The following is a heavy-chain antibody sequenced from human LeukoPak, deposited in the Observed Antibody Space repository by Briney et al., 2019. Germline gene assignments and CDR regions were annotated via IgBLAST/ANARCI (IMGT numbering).Heavy chain of an antibody. CDR3: ARTINRGDYRD. CDR1: GYTFTSYY. Sequence: GASVKVSCKTSGYTFTSYYMHWVRQAPGQGLEWMGIINPSGGSTTYAQKFQGRLTMTSDTSTSTVYMELSSLRSEDTAVYYCARTINRGDYRDWGQGTLVTVSS. J-gene: IGHJ4*02. CDR2: INPSGGST. V-gene: IGHV1-46*01. D-gene: IGHD4-17*01.